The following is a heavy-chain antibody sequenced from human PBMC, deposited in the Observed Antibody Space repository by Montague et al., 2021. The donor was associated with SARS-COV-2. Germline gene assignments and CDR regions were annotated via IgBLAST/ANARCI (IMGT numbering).Heavy chain of an antibody. Sequence: SETLSLTCDVSGGSIRSYYYNRSWLSQGKGLDWDWYVHYNVSSKYNYYLTTQGPLSLEKPTNNNSLRLNSVTAADAAVYYCARARDSCFIAHCVNYFDLWGLGALVSVSS. V-gene: IGHV4-59*01. CDR2: VHYNVSS. CDR1: GGSIRSYY. D-gene: IGHD2-15*01. J-gene: IGHJ4*02. CDR3: ARARDSCFIAHCVNYFDL.